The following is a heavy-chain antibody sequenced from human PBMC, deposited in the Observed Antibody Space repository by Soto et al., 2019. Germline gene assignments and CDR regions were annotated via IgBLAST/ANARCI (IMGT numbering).Heavy chain of an antibody. CDR1: GYTFTSYG. CDR3: ARGRYGDY. CDR2: ISAHNGNT. Sequence: QVHLVQSGAEVKKPGASVKVSCKASGYTFTSYGITWVRQAPGQGLEWMGLISAHNGNTDYAQKLQGRVIVTRDTSTSPASMAIRGLISDATAAYYWARGRYGDYWGQGALVTVSS. V-gene: IGHV1-18*01. J-gene: IGHJ4*02. D-gene: IGHD1-26*01.